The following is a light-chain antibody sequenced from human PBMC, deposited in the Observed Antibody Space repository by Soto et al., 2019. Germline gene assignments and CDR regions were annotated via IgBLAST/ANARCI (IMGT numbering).Light chain of an antibody. V-gene: IGLV1-40*01. Sequence: QSVLTQPPSVSGAPGPRVTISCTGSSSNIGAGYDVHWYQQLPGTAPKLLIYGNSNRPAGVPDRCSGSKAGPSASLASTGLQAEEEADYYCQSYDSRRSRDVCGTGTTLTVL. CDR3: QSYDSRRSRDV. CDR1: SSNIGAGYD. J-gene: IGLJ1*01. CDR2: GNS.